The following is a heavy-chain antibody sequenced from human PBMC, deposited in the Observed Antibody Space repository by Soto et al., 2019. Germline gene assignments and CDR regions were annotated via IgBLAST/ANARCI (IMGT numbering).Heavy chain of an antibody. CDR2: ISAYNGNT. D-gene: IGHD3-10*01. V-gene: IGHV1-18*01. CDR1: DYTFTNYG. CDR3: ARGVGSGSYYNQYNWFDP. J-gene: IGHJ5*02. Sequence: QVQLVQSGAEVKKPGASVKVSCKASDYTFTNYGISWVRQAPGQGLEWMGWISAYNGNTKYAQKFQGRVTMTTDTSTSTAYMELRSLRSDDTAVYYCARGVGSGSYYNQYNWFDPWGQGTLVTVSS.